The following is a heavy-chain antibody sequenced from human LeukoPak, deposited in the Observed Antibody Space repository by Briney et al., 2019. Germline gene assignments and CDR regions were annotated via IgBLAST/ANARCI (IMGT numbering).Heavy chain of an antibody. Sequence: SETLSLTCTVSGGFISGYYWNWIRQPAGKGLEWIGRMYTRGSTNYNPSLKSRVTMSVDPSKNQFSLKLTSVTVADTATYYCVRQGTNSGYYLLDHWGQGHPVIVSS. CDR3: VRQGTNSGYYLLDH. CDR1: GGFISGYY. CDR2: MYTRGST. D-gene: IGHD3-22*01. J-gene: IGHJ4*02. V-gene: IGHV4-4*07.